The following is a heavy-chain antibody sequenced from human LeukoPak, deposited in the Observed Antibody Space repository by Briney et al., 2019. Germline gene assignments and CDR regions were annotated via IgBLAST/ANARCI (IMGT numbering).Heavy chain of an antibody. D-gene: IGHD3-9*01. Sequence: PGGSLRLSCAVSGFTFRSYAMSWVRQARGKGLEWVSAMSGSCGSTYYADSVKGRFTISRYNSKTTLYLQMNSLRAEDTAVYYCLGTGYYPRRVDYWGQGTLVTVSS. CDR1: GFTFRSYA. J-gene: IGHJ4*02. CDR3: LGTGYYPRRVDY. V-gene: IGHV3-23*01. CDR2: MSGSCGST.